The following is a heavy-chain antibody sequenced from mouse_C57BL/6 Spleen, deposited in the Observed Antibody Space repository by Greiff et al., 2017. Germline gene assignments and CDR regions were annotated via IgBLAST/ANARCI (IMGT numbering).Heavy chain of an antibody. Sequence: QVQLQQSGPELVKPGASVKISCKASGYAFSSSWMNWVKQRPGKGLEWIGRIYPGDGDTNYNGKFKGKATLTADTSSSTAYMQLSSLTSEDSVVYFCTRKAPYDYGSSYHDYWGQGTTLTVSS. V-gene: IGHV1-82*01. D-gene: IGHD1-1*01. CDR3: TRKAPYDYGSSYHDY. J-gene: IGHJ2*01. CDR1: GYAFSSSW. CDR2: IYPGDGDT.